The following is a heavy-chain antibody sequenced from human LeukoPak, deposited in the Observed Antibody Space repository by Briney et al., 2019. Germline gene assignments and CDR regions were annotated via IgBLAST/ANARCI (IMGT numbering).Heavy chain of an antibody. CDR3: ARVGYCDSSGYYRRFDY. CDR1: GYTFTGYY. D-gene: IGHD3-22*01. CDR2: INPNSGGT. J-gene: IGHJ4*02. Sequence: ASVKVSCKASGYTFTGYYMHWVRQAPGQGLEWMGWINPNSGGTNYAQEFQGRVNMTRDTSISTAYMELSRLRSDDTAVYYCARVGYCDSSGYYRRFDYWGQGTLVTVSS. V-gene: IGHV1-2*02.